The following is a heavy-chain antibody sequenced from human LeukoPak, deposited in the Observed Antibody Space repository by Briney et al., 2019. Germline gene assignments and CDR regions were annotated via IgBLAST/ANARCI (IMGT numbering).Heavy chain of an antibody. Sequence: GGSLRLSRAASGFTFSSYAMSWVRQAPGKGLEWVSAISGSGGSTYYADSVKGRFTISRDNSKNTLYLQMNSLRAEDTAVYYCAKDFLLYYYGSGSYYNSIDYWGQGTLVTVSS. D-gene: IGHD3-10*01. CDR2: ISGSGGST. CDR1: GFTFSSYA. J-gene: IGHJ4*02. CDR3: AKDFLLYYYGSGSYYNSIDY. V-gene: IGHV3-23*01.